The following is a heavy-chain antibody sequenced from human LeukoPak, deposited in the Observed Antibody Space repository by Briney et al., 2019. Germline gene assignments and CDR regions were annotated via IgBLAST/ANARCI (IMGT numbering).Heavy chain of an antibody. D-gene: IGHD3-22*01. Sequence: PETLSLTCAVSGGSVSSGSHYWSWIRQPPGKGLEWIGYIYYSGSTNYNPSLKSRVTISVDTSKNQFSLRLTSVTAADTAVYYCARRDYYDSSFDYWGQGTLVTVSS. CDR1: GGSVSSGSHY. CDR3: ARRDYYDSSFDY. V-gene: IGHV4-61*01. J-gene: IGHJ4*02. CDR2: IYYSGST.